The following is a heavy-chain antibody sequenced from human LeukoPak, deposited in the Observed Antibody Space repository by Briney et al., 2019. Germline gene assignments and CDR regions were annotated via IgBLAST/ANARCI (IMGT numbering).Heavy chain of an antibody. Sequence: ASVTVSFKASGYTFIMYIIHWMRQGPGQRLEWMGLINAGNGNTQYSQKFQGRVTITRDTSASTAYMELSSLRSEDTALYYCVNAGGFDAFDIWGQGTMVTVSS. V-gene: IGHV1-3*01. CDR1: GYTFIMYI. CDR3: VNAGGFDAFDI. D-gene: IGHD3-10*01. J-gene: IGHJ3*02. CDR2: INAGNGNT.